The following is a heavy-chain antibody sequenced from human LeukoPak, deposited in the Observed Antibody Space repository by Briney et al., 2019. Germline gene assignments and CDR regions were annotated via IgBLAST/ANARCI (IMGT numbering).Heavy chain of an antibody. CDR1: GFTFSSYA. CDR3: AKRTSGSSWYSSDY. V-gene: IGHV3-30-3*02. D-gene: IGHD6-13*01. CDR2: ISYDGSNK. Sequence: GGSLRLSCAASGFTFSSYAMHWVRQAPGKGLEWVAVISYDGSNKYHADSVKGRFTISRDNSKNTLYLQMNSLRAEDTAVYYCAKRTSGSSWYSSDYWGQGTLVTVSS. J-gene: IGHJ4*02.